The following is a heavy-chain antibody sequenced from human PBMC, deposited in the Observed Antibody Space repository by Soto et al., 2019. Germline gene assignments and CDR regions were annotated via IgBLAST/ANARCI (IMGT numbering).Heavy chain of an antibody. V-gene: IGHV1-69*06. Sequence: SVKVSCKASGGTFSSYAISWVRQAPGQGLEWMGGIIPIFGTANYAQKFQGRVTITADKSTGTAYMELSSLRSEDTAVYYCARDRGYDFWRGSFDFCGPGPLVTLSS. D-gene: IGHD3-3*01. J-gene: IGHJ4*02. CDR2: IIPIFGTA. CDR1: GGTFSSYA. CDR3: ARDRGYDFWRGSFDF.